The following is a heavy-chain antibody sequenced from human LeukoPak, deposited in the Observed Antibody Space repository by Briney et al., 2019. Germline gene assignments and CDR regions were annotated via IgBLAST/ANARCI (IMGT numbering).Heavy chain of an antibody. J-gene: IGHJ4*02. CDR3: ARDRLPYYYDSSGHQTRASGY. V-gene: IGHV1-69*05. D-gene: IGHD3-22*01. CDR2: IIPIFGTA. Sequence: ASVKVSCKASGGTFSSYAISWVRQAPGQGLEWMGRIIPIFGTANYAQKFQGRVTITTDESTSTAYMELSSLRSEDTAVYYCARDRLPYYYDSSGHQTRASGYWGQGTLVTVSS. CDR1: GGTFSSYA.